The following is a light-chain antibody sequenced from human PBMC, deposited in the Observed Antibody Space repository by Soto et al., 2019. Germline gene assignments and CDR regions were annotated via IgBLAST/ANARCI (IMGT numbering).Light chain of an antibody. CDR1: SGSVSTAHN. CDR2: STS. J-gene: IGLJ1*01. V-gene: IGLV8-61*01. Sequence: QAVVTQESSFSVSPGGTVTITCGLISGSVSTAHNPNWYQQTPGQAPRTLIYSTSTRSSGVPDRFSGSILGNKAALTITGAQEDDESDYYCALFMGNGISVFGTGTKVTVL. CDR3: ALFMGNGISV.